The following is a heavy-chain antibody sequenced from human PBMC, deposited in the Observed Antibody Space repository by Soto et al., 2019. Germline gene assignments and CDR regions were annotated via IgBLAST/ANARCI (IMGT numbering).Heavy chain of an antibody. CDR2: IYYSGST. Sequence: SETLSLTCTVSGGSISSGGYYWSWIRQHPGKGLEWIGYIYYSGSTYYNPSLKSRVTISVDTSKNQFSLKLSSVTAADTAVYYCAIRDHYDFANSFDPWGQGTLVTVSS. CDR3: AIRDHYDFANSFDP. CDR1: GGSISSGGYY. J-gene: IGHJ5*02. V-gene: IGHV4-31*03. D-gene: IGHD3-3*01.